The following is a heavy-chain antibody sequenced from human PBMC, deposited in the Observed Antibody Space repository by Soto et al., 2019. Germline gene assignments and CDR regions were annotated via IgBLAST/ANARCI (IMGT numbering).Heavy chain of an antibody. CDR2: LSWNGVTI. Sequence: EVQLVESGGDLVQPGRSLRLSCAASGFTFDDYAMHWVRQVPGKGLQWVSGLSWNGVTIGYAASVKGRFTISRDNAKKSLYLQMNDLRPDDTALYYWAASRAYDSSDYSGFHYVMDVWGLGTTVAVSS. V-gene: IGHV3-9*01. CDR3: AASRAYDSSDYSGFHYVMDV. J-gene: IGHJ6*02. D-gene: IGHD3-22*01. CDR1: GFTFDDYA.